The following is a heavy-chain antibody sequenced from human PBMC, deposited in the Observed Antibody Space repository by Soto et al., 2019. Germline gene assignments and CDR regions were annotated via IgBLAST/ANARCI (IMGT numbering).Heavy chain of an antibody. CDR3: ARRPGNWFDP. CDR1: GGSISSGDYY. J-gene: IGHJ5*02. Sequence: ASETLSLTCTVSGGSISSGDYYWIWIRHPPGKGLEWIGYIYYSGSTYYNPSLKSRVTISVDTSKNQFSLKLSSVTAADTAVYYCARRPGNWFDPWGQGTLVTVSS. V-gene: IGHV4-30-4*01. CDR2: IYYSGST.